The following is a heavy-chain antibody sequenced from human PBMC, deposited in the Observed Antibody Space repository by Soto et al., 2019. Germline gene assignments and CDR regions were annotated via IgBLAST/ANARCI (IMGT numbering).Heavy chain of an antibody. Sequence: QVQLVESGGGVVQPGRSLRLSCAASGFTFSSYGMNWVRQAPGKGLEWVAVIWYDGSNKDYADSVKGRFTVSRDNSNNTLYLQMDSLRAEDTGVYYCGRSLFSGYGMDVWGQGTTVTVS. V-gene: IGHV3-33*01. CDR2: IWYDGSNK. J-gene: IGHJ6*02. D-gene: IGHD6-19*01. CDR3: GRSLFSGYGMDV. CDR1: GFTFSSYG.